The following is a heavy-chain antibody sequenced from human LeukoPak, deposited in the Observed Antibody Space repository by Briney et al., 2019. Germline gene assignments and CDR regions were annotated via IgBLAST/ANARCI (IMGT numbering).Heavy chain of an antibody. V-gene: IGHV1-2*04. CDR3: ARASGYDSHFHYYGMDV. D-gene: IGHD5-12*01. J-gene: IGHJ6*02. CDR2: INPNSGGT. CDR1: GYTFTGYY. Sequence: ASVKVSCKASGYTFTGYYMHWVRQAPGQGLEWMGWINPNSGGTNYAQKFQGWVTMTRDTSISTAYMELSRLRSDDTAVYYCARASGYDSHFHYYGMDVWGQGTTVTVSS.